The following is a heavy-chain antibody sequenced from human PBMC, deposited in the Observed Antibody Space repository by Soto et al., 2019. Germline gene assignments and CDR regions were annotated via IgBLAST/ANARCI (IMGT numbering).Heavy chain of an antibody. CDR2: ISYDGSNK. Sequence: GGSLRLSCAASGFTFSSYAMHWVRQAPGKGLEWVAVISYDGSNKYYADSVKGRFTISRDNSKNTLYLQMNSLRAEDTAVYYCARDSGDSSGYYYGRYFDYWGQGTLVTVSS. V-gene: IGHV3-30-3*01. J-gene: IGHJ4*02. D-gene: IGHD3-22*01. CDR1: GFTFSSYA. CDR3: ARDSGDSSGYYYGRYFDY.